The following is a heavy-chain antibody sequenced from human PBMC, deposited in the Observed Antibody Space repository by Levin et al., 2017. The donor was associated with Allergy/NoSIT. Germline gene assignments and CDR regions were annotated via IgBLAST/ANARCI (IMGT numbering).Heavy chain of an antibody. Sequence: GASVKVSCKASGYTFTAYYMHWVRQAPGQGLEWMGWINPNSGGTNYAQKFQGRVTMTRDTSISTAYMELSRLRSDDTAVYYCARDLRFIVGATRAAWVLWGQGTLVTVSS. J-gene: IGHJ4*02. CDR1: GYTFTAYY. D-gene: IGHD1-26*01. V-gene: IGHV1-2*02. CDR3: ARDLRFIVGATRAAWVL. CDR2: INPNSGGT.